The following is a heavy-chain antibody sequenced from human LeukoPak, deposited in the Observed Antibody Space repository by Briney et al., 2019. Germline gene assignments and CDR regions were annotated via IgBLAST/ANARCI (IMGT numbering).Heavy chain of an antibody. CDR1: GGSISSYY. CDR2: IYYSGST. Sequence: PSETLSLTCTVSGGSISSYYWSWIRQPPGKGLEWIGYIYYSGSTNCNPSLKSRVTISVDTSKNQFSLKLSSVTAADTAVYYCARRGRWSNWFDPWGQGTLVTVSS. CDR3: ARRGRWSNWFDP. D-gene: IGHD4-23*01. V-gene: IGHV4-59*08. J-gene: IGHJ5*02.